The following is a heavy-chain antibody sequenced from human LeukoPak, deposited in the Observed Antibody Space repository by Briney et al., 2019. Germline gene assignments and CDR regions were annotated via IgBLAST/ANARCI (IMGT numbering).Heavy chain of an antibody. J-gene: IGHJ4*02. Sequence: SETLSHTCTVSGGSISSSSYYWGWIRQPPGKGLEWIGCIYYSGSTYYHPSLKSRVTISVDTSKNQFSLKLSSVTAADTAVYYCASLPRYYYDSSGYHLDYWGQGTLVTVSS. D-gene: IGHD3-22*01. V-gene: IGHV4-39*01. CDR1: GGSISSSSYY. CDR2: IYYSGST. CDR3: ASLPRYYYDSSGYHLDY.